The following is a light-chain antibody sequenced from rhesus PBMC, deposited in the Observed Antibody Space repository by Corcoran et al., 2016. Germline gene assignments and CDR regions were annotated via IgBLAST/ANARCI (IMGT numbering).Light chain of an antibody. CDR3: QQGNSNPRT. CDR1: QGISSY. Sequence: DIQMSQSPSSLSASVGDRVTITCRASQGISSYLHWYQQKPGKAPKLLIYYANSLESGVPSRFSGSGSGTEFNLTIRCLQPEDFATYYCQQGNSNPRTFGQGTKVEIK. CDR2: YAN. J-gene: IGKJ1*01. V-gene: IGKV1-32*02.